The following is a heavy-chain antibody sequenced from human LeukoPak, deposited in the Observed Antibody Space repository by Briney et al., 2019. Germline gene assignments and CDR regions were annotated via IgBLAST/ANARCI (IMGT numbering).Heavy chain of an antibody. Sequence: ASVKVSCKASGYTFTGYYMHWVRQAPGQGLEWMGRINPNSGGTNYAQKFQGRVTMTRDTSISTAYMELSRLRSDDTAVYYCAESLEYSSSSFDPWGQGTLVTVSS. V-gene: IGHV1-2*02. CDR3: AESLEYSSSSFDP. J-gene: IGHJ5*02. CDR2: INPNSGGT. D-gene: IGHD6-6*01. CDR1: GYTFTGYY.